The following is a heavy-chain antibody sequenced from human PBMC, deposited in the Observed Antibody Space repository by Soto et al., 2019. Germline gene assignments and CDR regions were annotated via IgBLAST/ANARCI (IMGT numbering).Heavy chain of an antibody. D-gene: IGHD3-10*01. J-gene: IGHJ6*02. CDR1: GLPVAVSY. CDR2: IYNDGTT. CDR3: VRPLPSGQTHARDV. V-gene: IGHV3-53*01. Sequence: PGGSLRLSCVASGLPVAVSYMAWVRHAPGKGLEWASVIYNDGTTYYSQSVEGRFTISRDTSKNTLYLQMDRLRDEDTAVYYCVRPLPSGQTHARDVWGQGTTVTVSS.